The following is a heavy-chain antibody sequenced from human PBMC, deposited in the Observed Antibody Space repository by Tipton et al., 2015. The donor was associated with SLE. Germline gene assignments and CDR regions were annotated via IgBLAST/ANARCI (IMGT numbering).Heavy chain of an antibody. Sequence: SLRLSCATSGFTFSSYTFNWVRQAPGKGLEWISSISSSGVYIEYADSVKGRFTISRDNAKNSLYLQMNSLRAEDTAVYYCARDNPGLTDFTYWGQGTLVTVSS. V-gene: IGHV3-21*01. CDR1: GFTFSSYT. CDR3: ARDNPGLTDFTY. D-gene: IGHD1-14*01. CDR2: ISSSGVYI. J-gene: IGHJ4*02.